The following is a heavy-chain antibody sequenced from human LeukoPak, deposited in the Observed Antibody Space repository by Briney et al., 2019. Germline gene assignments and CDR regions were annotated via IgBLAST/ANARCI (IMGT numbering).Heavy chain of an antibody. J-gene: IGHJ4*02. D-gene: IGHD3-9*01. V-gene: IGHV3-30*01. CDR2: ISYDGSNK. CDR3: ARGLLYFDWSPTDY. Sequence: GGSLRLSCAASGFTFRTYTMHWVRQAPGKGLEWVAVISYDGSNKHYADSVKGRFTISRDNSNNTLYLQMNSLRAEDTAVYYCARGLLYFDWSPTDYWGQGTLVTVSS. CDR1: GFTFRTYT.